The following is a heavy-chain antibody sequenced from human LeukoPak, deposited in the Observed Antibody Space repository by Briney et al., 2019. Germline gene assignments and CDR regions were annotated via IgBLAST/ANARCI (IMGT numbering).Heavy chain of an antibody. Sequence: SETLSLTCTVSGGSISSYYWSWIRQPPGKGLEWIGYIYYSGSTNYNPSLKSRVTISVDTSKNQFSLKLSSVTAADTAVYYCARDPAAPNFDYWGQGTLVTVSS. V-gene: IGHV4-59*12. CDR3: ARDPAAPNFDY. CDR2: IYYSGST. J-gene: IGHJ4*02. D-gene: IGHD6-13*01. CDR1: GGSISSYY.